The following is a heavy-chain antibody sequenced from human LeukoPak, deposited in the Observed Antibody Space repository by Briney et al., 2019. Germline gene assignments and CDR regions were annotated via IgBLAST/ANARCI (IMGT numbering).Heavy chain of an antibody. CDR2: IYYSGST. V-gene: IGHV4-59*01. CDR1: GGSISSYY. Sequence: PSETLSLTCTVSGGSISSYYWSWIRQPPGKGLEWIGYIYYSGSTNYNPSLKSRVTISVDTSKNQFSLKLSSVTAADTAVYYCARARDCSGGSCYFFYYYMDVWGKGTTVTISS. D-gene: IGHD2-15*01. CDR3: ARARDCSGGSCYFFYYYMDV. J-gene: IGHJ6*03.